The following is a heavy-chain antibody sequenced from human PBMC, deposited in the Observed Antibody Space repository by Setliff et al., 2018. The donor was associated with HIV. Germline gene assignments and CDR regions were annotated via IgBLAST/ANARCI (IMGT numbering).Heavy chain of an antibody. J-gene: IGHJ4*02. CDR2: IFNSGTT. CDR3: ARRFRYCRNTSCYKGLDF. D-gene: IGHD2-2*02. CDR1: GDSISSCISTPY. Sequence: SETLSLTCTVSGDSISSCISTPYCTWIRQPPGAGLEWIGYIFNSGTTNYNPSLKSRVTISLDTSKNQFSLKLTSVSAADTAVYYCARRFRYCRNTSCYKGLDFWSQGTLVTVSS. V-gene: IGHV4-61*05.